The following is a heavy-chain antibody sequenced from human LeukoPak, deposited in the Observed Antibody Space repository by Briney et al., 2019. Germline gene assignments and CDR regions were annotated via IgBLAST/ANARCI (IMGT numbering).Heavy chain of an antibody. V-gene: IGHV3-23*01. D-gene: IGHD3-3*01. CDR3: AKASQLTRFLEWLLFFDY. CDR1: GFTFSSYA. Sequence: GGSLRLSCAASGFTFSSYAMSWVRQAPGKGLEWVSAISGSGGSTYYADSVKGRFTISRDNSRNTLYLQMNSLRAEDTAVYYCAKASQLTRFLEWLLFFDYWGQGTLVTVSS. CDR2: ISGSGGST. J-gene: IGHJ4*02.